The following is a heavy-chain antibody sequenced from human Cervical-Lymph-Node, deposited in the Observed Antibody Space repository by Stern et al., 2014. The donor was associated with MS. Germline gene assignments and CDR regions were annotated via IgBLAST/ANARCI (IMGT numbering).Heavy chain of an antibody. CDR3: ARVVAGIAVSGSYFDY. J-gene: IGHJ4*02. CDR1: GFTFDDYA. CDR2: INWNSGTI. V-gene: IGHV3-9*01. D-gene: IGHD6-19*01. Sequence: MQLVQSGGGLVQPGRSLRLSCAASGFTFDDYAMHWVRQAPGKGLEWVSGINWNSGTIGYADSVKGRFTISRDNAKNSLYLQMNSLRAEDTALYYCARVVAGIAVSGSYFDYWVQGTLVTVSS.